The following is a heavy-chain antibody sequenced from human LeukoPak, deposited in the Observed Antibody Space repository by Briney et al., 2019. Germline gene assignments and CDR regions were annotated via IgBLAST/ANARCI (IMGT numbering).Heavy chain of an antibody. CDR3: AGEGEYGQSYS. CDR1: GDSISYESYY. J-gene: IGHJ5*02. V-gene: IGHV4-30-2*01. CDR2: IYRGRT. Sequence: SETLSLTCAISGDSISYESYYWNWIRQAPGKGPEWIGNIYRGRTRLNPSYTSRVAISVDMSKSQVSLSLTSVTAADTAIYYCAGEGEYGQSYSWGQGVLVVVSA. D-gene: IGHD4-17*01.